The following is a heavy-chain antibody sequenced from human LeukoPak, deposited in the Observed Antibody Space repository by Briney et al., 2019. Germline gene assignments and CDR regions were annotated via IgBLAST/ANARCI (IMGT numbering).Heavy chain of an antibody. V-gene: IGHV1-18*01. CDR1: GYTFTSYG. Sequence: ASVKVSRKASGYTFTSYGISWVRQAPGQGLEWMGWISAYNGNTNYAQKLQGRVTMTTDTSTSTAYMELRSLRSDDTAVYYCARDLEYSLTSWFDPWGQGTLVTVSS. J-gene: IGHJ5*02. CDR2: ISAYNGNT. D-gene: IGHD5-18*01. CDR3: ARDLEYSLTSWFDP.